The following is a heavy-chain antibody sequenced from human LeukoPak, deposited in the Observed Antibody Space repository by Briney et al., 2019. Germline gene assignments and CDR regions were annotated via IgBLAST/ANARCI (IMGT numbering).Heavy chain of an antibody. V-gene: IGHV4-59*01. Sequence: SETLSLTCTVSGGSISRYYWSWIRQPPGKGLEWIGFIYYSGSTNYNPSLKGRVTISVDTSKNQFSLKLSSVTAADTAVYYFAGDLPYGSGGSCYFAWYLELWGPGTLVTVSS. CDR3: AGDLPYGSGGSCYFAWYLEL. D-gene: IGHD2-15*01. J-gene: IGHJ2*01. CDR1: GGSISRYY. CDR2: IYYSGST.